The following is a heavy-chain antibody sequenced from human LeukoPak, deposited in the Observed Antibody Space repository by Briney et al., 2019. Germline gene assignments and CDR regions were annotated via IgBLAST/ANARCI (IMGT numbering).Heavy chain of an antibody. CDR1: GGSLSSGGYY. CDR2: IYYSGST. Sequence: ALSLTCTVSGGSLSSGGYYWSCIRQHPGKGLEWIGYIYYSGSTYYNPSLKSRVTISVDTSKKQFSMTLSSVTAADTAVYYCEREDYYDSSGIYWGQGTLVNVSS. D-gene: IGHD3-22*01. CDR3: EREDYYDSSGIY. J-gene: IGHJ4*02. V-gene: IGHV4-31*03.